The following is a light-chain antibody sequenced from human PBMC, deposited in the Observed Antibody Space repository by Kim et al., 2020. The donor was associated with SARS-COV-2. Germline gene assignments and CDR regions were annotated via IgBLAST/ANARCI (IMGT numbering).Light chain of an antibody. J-gene: IGKJ1*01. CDR2: WAS. CDR3: QQYYTIPPWT. V-gene: IGKV4-1*01. Sequence: TINCKSSQCVLYSSNNKYYLAWYQQKPGQPPKLLIYWASTRESGVPDRFSGSGSGTDFTLTISSLQAEDVAVYYCQQYYTIPPWTFGQGTKVDIK. CDR1: QCVLYSSNNKYY.